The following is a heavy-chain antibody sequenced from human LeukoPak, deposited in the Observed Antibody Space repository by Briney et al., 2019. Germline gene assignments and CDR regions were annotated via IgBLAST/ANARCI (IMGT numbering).Heavy chain of an antibody. V-gene: IGHV3-23*01. D-gene: IGHD3-22*01. CDR3: AKEGDSSGYYSNFDY. J-gene: IGHJ4*02. Sequence: GGSLRLSCAASGFTFSSYAMSWVRQAPGKGVEWVSAISGSGGSTYYADSVKGRFTISRDNSKNTLYLQMNSLRAEDTAVYYCAKEGDSSGYYSNFDYWGQGTLVTVSS. CDR1: GFTFSSYA. CDR2: ISGSGGST.